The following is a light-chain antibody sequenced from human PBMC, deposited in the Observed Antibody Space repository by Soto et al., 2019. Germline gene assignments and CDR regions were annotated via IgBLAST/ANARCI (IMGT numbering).Light chain of an antibody. CDR3: QQYGSSPLT. CDR1: HSVSSSY. J-gene: IGKJ4*01. CDR2: GAS. Sequence: EIVLTQSPGTLSLSPGERATLSCRASHSVSSSYLAWYQQKPGQAPRLLIYGASSRATGIPDRFSGSGSGPDFTLTISRLEPEDFAMYYCQQYGSSPLTFGGGTKVDIK. V-gene: IGKV3-20*01.